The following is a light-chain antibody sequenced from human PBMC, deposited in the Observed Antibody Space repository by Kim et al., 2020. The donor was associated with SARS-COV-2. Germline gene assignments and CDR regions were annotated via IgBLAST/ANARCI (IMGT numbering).Light chain of an antibody. J-gene: IGLJ3*02. CDR1: NIEKYN. Sequence: SYELTQPLSVSVALGQTATITCGGSNIEKYNVHWYQKRPGQAPVLVLYRDTNRPSGIPERFSGSNSGNTATLTISRVEDGDEADYYCQVWDKTTPEFGGGCPLTVL. CDR3: QVWDKTTPE. V-gene: IGLV3-9*01. CDR2: RDT.